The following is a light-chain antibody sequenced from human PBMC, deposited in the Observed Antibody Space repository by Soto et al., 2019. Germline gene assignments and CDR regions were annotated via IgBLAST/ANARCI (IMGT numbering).Light chain of an antibody. CDR3: QRYDNLHLT. V-gene: IGKV1-33*01. Sequence: DIHMTQSPSSLSASVGDRVIITCQTSQNIGNFLNWYRQKPGKAPDLLIYDASNLETGVPSRFSGSGSGTHFTLIISSLQPEDIATYYCQRYDNLHLTFGGGTKVDIK. J-gene: IGKJ4*01. CDR2: DAS. CDR1: QNIGNF.